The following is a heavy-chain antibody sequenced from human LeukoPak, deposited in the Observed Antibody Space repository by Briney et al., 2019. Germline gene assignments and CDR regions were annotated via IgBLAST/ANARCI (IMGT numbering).Heavy chain of an antibody. CDR1: GYTFTSYG. J-gene: IGHJ6*03. CDR2: ISAYNGNT. D-gene: IGHD2-2*01. CDR3: ARDDIVVVPAAPARYYYMDV. Sequence: ASVKVSCKASGYTFTSYGISWVRQAPGQGLEWMGWISAYNGNTNYAQKLQGRVTMTTDTSTSTAYMELRSLRSDDTAVYYCARDDIVVVPAAPARYYYMDVWGKGTTVTVSS. V-gene: IGHV1-18*01.